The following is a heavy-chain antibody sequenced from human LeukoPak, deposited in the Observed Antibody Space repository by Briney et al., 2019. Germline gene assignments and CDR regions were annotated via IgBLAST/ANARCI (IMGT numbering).Heavy chain of an antibody. Sequence: PSETLSLTCTVSRGSISSYYWSWVRQPPGKGLGWIGYIYYSGSTNYNPSLKSRVTISVDTSKNQFSLKLISVTAADTAIYYCARVQSSGHDYWGQGTLVTVSS. CDR3: ARVQSSGHDY. J-gene: IGHJ4*02. D-gene: IGHD6-19*01. CDR1: RGSISSYY. CDR2: IYYSGST. V-gene: IGHV4-59*01.